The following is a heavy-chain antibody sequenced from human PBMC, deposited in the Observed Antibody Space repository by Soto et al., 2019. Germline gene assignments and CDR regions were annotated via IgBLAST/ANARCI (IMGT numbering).Heavy chain of an antibody. Sequence: GGSLRLSCAASAFTFSSFSMNWVRQAPGKGLEWVSSISSSSTYIYYADSVKGRFTISRDNAKNSLYLQMNSLRAEDTAVYYCARGLGDILTGYTLYYYGMDVWGQGTPVTVSS. CDR3: ARGLGDILTGYTLYYYGMDV. CDR1: AFTFSSFS. CDR2: ISSSSTYI. V-gene: IGHV3-21*01. J-gene: IGHJ6*02. D-gene: IGHD3-9*01.